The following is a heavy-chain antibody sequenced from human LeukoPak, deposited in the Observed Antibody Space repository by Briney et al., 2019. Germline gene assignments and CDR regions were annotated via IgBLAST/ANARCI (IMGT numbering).Heavy chain of an antibody. Sequence: SETLSLTCAVYGGSFSGYYWSWIRQPPGKGLEWIGEINHSGSTNYNPSLKSRVTISVDTSKNQFSLKLSSVTAADTAVYYCARGPSYGSFDYWGQGTLVTVSS. V-gene: IGHV4-34*01. CDR1: GGSFSGYY. J-gene: IGHJ4*02. D-gene: IGHD5-18*01. CDR2: INHSGST. CDR3: ARGPSYGSFDY.